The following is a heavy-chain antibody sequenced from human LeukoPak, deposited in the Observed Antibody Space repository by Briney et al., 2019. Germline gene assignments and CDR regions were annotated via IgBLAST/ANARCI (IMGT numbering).Heavy chain of an antibody. Sequence: ASVKVSCKASGYTFTGYYIYWVRQAPGQGPEWMGWINPNSGGTKYAQKFQGRVTMTRDTSISTAYMEVSRLRSDDTAVYYCARESIVGATTLDYWGQGTLVTVSS. CDR3: ARESIVGATTLDY. D-gene: IGHD1-26*01. V-gene: IGHV1-2*02. CDR1: GYTFTGYY. J-gene: IGHJ4*02. CDR2: INPNSGGT.